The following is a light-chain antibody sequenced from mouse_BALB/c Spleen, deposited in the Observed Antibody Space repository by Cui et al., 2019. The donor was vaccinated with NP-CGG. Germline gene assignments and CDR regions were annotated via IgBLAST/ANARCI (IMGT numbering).Light chain of an antibody. CDR3: ALWYSNHWV. CDR2: GTK. CDR1: TGAATTSNY. Sequence: QAVVTQESALTTSPGETVTLTCRSRTGAATTSNYATWLQDKPDHLFTVLLGGTKKRAPGVPARFSGSLIGDKAALTITGAQTEDEAIYFCALWYSNHWVFGGGAKLTVL. V-gene: IGLV1*01. J-gene: IGLJ1*01.